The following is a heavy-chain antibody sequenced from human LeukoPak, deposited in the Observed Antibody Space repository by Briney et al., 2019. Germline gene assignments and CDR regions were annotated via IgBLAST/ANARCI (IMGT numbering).Heavy chain of an antibody. D-gene: IGHD3-3*01. Sequence: SETLSLTCTVSGGSISSRSYYWGWIRQPPGKELEWIGSIYYSGSTYYNPSLKSRVTISVDTSKNQFSLKLSSVTAADTAVYYCARHYSYDFWSGYYTYFDYWGQGTLVTVSS. CDR3: ARHYSYDFWSGYYTYFDY. J-gene: IGHJ4*02. CDR1: GGSISSRSYY. CDR2: IYYSGST. V-gene: IGHV4-39*01.